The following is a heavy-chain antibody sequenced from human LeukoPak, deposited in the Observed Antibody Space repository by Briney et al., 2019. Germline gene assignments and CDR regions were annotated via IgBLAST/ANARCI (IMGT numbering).Heavy chain of an antibody. D-gene: IGHD2-21*02. CDR2: IPYDGSNK. CDR3: SPLAYCGGDCYL. V-gene: IGHV3-30*02. J-gene: IGHJ4*02. CDR1: GFTFSTYG. Sequence: GGSLRLSSAASGFTFSTYGMHCVRQAPGPGLEWVAFIPYDGSNKYYADSVKGRFTISRDISKNALYLQMNSLRAEDTAVYYCSPLAYCGGDCYLWGQGTLVTVSS.